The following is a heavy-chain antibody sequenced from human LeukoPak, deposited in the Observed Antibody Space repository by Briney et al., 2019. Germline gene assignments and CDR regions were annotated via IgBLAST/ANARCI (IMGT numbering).Heavy chain of an antibody. D-gene: IGHD4-17*01. Sequence: AGGSLRLSCAASGFTFSSYWMSWVRQAPGKGLEWVANIKQDGGETYYVDSVKGRFTISRDNAKNSLYLQMNSLRAEDTAVYYCARELRIYYYYYMDVWGKGTTVTVSS. CDR3: ARELRIYYYYYMDV. CDR2: IKQDGGET. V-gene: IGHV3-7*01. J-gene: IGHJ6*03. CDR1: GFTFSSYW.